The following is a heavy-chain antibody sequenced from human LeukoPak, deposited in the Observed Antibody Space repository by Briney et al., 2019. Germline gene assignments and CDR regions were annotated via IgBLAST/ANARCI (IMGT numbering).Heavy chain of an antibody. CDR3: AADQTGVGYCDGDCYSY. CDR2: IVVGSGNT. J-gene: IGHJ4*02. D-gene: IGHD2-21*01. Sequence: SVKVSCKASGFTFTSSAIQWVRQARGQRLEWIGWIVVGSGNTNYAQKFQERVTVTRDMSTSTAYMELSSLRSEDTAVYYCAADQTGVGYCDGDCYSYWGQGALVTVSS. CDR1: GFTFTSSA. V-gene: IGHV1-58*02.